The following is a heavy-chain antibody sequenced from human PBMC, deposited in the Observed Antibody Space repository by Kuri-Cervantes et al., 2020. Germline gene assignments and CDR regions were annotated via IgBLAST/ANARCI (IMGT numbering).Heavy chain of an antibody. Sequence: SQTLSLTCAVYGGSFSGYYWSWIRQPPGKGLEWIGEINHLGSTNYNPSLKSRVTISVDTSKNQFSLKLNSVTAADTAVHYCARGPPSTSVNCFDPWGQGTLVTVSS. CDR2: INHLGST. J-gene: IGHJ5*02. V-gene: IGHV4-34*01. D-gene: IGHD5/OR15-5a*01. CDR3: ARGPPSTSVNCFDP. CDR1: GGSFSGYY.